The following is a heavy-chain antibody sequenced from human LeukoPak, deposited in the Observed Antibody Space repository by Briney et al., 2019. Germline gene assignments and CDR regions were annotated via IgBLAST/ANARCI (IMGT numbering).Heavy chain of an antibody. CDR2: IYPDDSDT. CDR1: GYSFTSYW. V-gene: IGHV5-51*01. CDR3: ARRLYSSSTISATYYFDY. J-gene: IGHJ4*02. Sequence: GESLKISCKGSGYSFTSYWIGWVRQMPGKGLEWMGIIYPDDSDTRYSPSFQGQVTISADKSISTAYLQWSSLKASDTAMYYCARRLYSSSTISATYYFDYWGQGTLVTVSS. D-gene: IGHD6-6*01.